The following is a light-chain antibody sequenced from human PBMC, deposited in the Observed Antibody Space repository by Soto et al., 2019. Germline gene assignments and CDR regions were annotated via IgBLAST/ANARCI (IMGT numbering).Light chain of an antibody. CDR1: QDISNY. CDR2: AAS. J-gene: IGKJ4*01. CDR3: QKYNSAPHT. Sequence: DIQMPQSPSSLSASVGDRVTITCRTSQDISNYLALYQQKPGKVPKLLIYAASTLQPGVPSRFSGGVSGTDFSLTISSLQPEDVATYYCQKYNSAPHTFGGGTQVEIQ. V-gene: IGKV1-27*01.